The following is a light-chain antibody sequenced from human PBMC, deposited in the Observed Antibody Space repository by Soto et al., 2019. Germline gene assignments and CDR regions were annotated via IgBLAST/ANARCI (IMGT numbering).Light chain of an antibody. J-gene: IGLJ2*01. Sequence: QSVLTQPPSMSAAPGQKVTISCTGTMSSIDANQVSWYQQLPGTAPKLLIYGDSNRPSGVPDRFSGSKSGTSASLAISGLQAEDEAAYHCQSYDSSLSGSLFGGGTKLTVL. CDR3: QSYDSSLSGSL. CDR2: GDS. V-gene: IGLV1-40*01. CDR1: MSSIDANQ.